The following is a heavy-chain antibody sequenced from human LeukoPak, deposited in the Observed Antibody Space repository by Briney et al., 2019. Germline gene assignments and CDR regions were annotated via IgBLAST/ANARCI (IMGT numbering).Heavy chain of an antibody. CDR3: ARYSIFTRRAAFDY. V-gene: IGHV4-34*01. CDR2: INHSGST. CDR1: GGSFSGYY. J-gene: IGHJ4*02. D-gene: IGHD3-9*01. Sequence: SETLSLTCAVYGGSFSGYYWSWIRQPPGKGLEWIGEINHSGSTNYNPSLKSRVTISVDTSKNQFSLKLSSVTAADTAEYYCARYSIFTRRAAFDYWGQGTLVTVSS.